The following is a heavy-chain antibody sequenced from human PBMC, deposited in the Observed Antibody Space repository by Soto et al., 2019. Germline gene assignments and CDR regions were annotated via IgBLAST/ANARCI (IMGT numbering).Heavy chain of an antibody. CDR2: ISGSGGST. Sequence: PGGSLRLSCAASGFTFSSYAMSWVRQAPGKGLEWVSAISGSGGSTYYADSVKGRFTISRDNSKNTLYLQMNSLRAEDTAVYYCAKGYYGSGSYYNPYYYYGMDVWGQGTTVTVSS. V-gene: IGHV3-23*01. CDR1: GFTFSSYA. J-gene: IGHJ6*02. D-gene: IGHD3-10*01. CDR3: AKGYYGSGSYYNPYYYYGMDV.